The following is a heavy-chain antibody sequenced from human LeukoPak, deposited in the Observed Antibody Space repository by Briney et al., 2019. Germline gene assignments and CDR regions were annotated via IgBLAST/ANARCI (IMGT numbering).Heavy chain of an antibody. V-gene: IGHV4-59*01. CDR1: GGSISSYY. CDR3: ARFAYCGGHCWYYFDY. D-gene: IGHD2-21*02. J-gene: IGHJ4*02. Sequence: SETLSLTCTVSGGSISSYYWSWIRQPPGEGLEWIGYIYSSGSTNYNPSLKSRITISVDTSKNQFSLKLSSMTAADTAVYYCARFAYCGGHCWYYFDYWGQGSLVTVSS. CDR2: IYSSGST.